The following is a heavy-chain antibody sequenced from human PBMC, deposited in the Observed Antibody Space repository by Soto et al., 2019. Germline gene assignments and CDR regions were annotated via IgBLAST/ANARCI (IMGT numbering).Heavy chain of an antibody. Sequence: ASVKVSCKASGYTFTSYYMHWVRQAPGQGLEWMGIINPSGGSTSYAQKFQGRVTMTRDTSTSTVYMELSSLRSEDTAVYYCAREGLSLRYFDWLLSPRSWAYWGQGTLVTVYS. D-gene: IGHD3-9*01. CDR2: INPSGGST. CDR1: GYTFTSYY. V-gene: IGHV1-46*01. J-gene: IGHJ4*02. CDR3: AREGLSLRYFDWLLSPRSWAY.